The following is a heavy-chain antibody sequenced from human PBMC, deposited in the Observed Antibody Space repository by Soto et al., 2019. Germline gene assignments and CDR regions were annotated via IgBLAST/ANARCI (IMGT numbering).Heavy chain of an antibody. J-gene: IGHJ6*02. CDR3: ARPGDAYGLDV. CDR1: GASITRSSYY. Sequence: QLQLHESGLGLVKPSETLSLTCSVSGASITRSSYYWAWIRQPPGKVLEWIASIHSHSGSTYYDPSLKGRVLISVDTSKNHSSLNPSSVTAADTAGYYGARPGDAYGLDVWGQGTTVTVSS. D-gene: IGHD2-21*02. CDR2: IHSHSGST. V-gene: IGHV4-39*01.